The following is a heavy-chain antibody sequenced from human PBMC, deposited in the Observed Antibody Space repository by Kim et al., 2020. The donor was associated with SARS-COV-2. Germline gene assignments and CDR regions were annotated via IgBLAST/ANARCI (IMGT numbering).Heavy chain of an antibody. CDR1: GGSFSGYY. CDR2: INHSGST. Sequence: SETLSLTCAVYGGSFSGYYWSWIRQPPGKGLEWIGEINHSGSTNYNPSLKSRVTISVDTSKNQFSLKLSSVTAADTAVYYCARGPHGSGSYYKLRYYYG. D-gene: IGHD3-10*01. CDR3: ARGPHGSGSYYKLRYYYG. J-gene: IGHJ6*01. V-gene: IGHV4-34*01.